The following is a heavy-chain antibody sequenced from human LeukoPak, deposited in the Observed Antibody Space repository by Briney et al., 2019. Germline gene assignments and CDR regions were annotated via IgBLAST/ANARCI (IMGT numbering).Heavy chain of an antibody. CDR2: INPNSGGT. CDR1: GYTFTGYY. V-gene: IGHV1-2*02. Sequence: ASVKVSCKASGYTFTGYYMHWVRQAPGQGLEWMGWINPNSGGTNYAQKFQGRVTMTTDTSTSTAYMELRSLRSDDTAVYYCARDTPVTIFGVADYWGQGTLVTVSS. J-gene: IGHJ4*02. D-gene: IGHD3-3*01. CDR3: ARDTPVTIFGVADY.